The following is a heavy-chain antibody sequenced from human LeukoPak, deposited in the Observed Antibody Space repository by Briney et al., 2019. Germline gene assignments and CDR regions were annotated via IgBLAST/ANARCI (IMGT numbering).Heavy chain of an antibody. D-gene: IGHD3-10*01. Sequence: GGSLRLSCAASGFTFSSNAMTWVRQAPGKGLEWVSVITANGGRTYYADSVKGRFTISRDNSKNTLSLQMNSLRADDTAVYYCARQGKITMVRGVIEWGQGTLVTVSS. CDR1: GFTFSSNA. CDR2: ITANGGRT. CDR3: ARQGKITMVRGVIE. J-gene: IGHJ4*02. V-gene: IGHV3-23*01.